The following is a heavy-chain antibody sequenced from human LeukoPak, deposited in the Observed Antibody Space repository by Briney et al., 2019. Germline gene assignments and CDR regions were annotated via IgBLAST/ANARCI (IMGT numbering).Heavy chain of an antibody. Sequence: GESLKISCKGSGYSFTTYWIGWVRQMPGKGLEWMGIIYPGDSDTRYSPSFQGQVIISVDKSISTAYLQWNSLKVSDTAMYYCARGAKTGDRYFDYWGQGTLVTVSS. CDR1: GYSFTTYW. J-gene: IGHJ4*02. D-gene: IGHD7-27*01. CDR3: ARGAKTGDRYFDY. V-gene: IGHV5-51*01. CDR2: IYPGDSDT.